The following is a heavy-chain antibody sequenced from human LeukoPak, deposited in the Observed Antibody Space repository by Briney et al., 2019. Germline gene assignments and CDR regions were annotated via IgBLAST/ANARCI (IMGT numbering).Heavy chain of an antibody. D-gene: IGHD3-9*01. CDR1: GFTFSSYW. Sequence: GGSLRLSCAASGFTFSSYWMHWVRQAPGKGLVWVSRINSDGSSTSYADSVKGRFTISRDNAKNTLYLQMNSLRAEDTAVYYCARGGNYDILTGYFWAWGQGTLVTVSS. CDR2: INSDGSST. V-gene: IGHV3-74*01. CDR3: ARGGNYDILTGYFWA. J-gene: IGHJ5*02.